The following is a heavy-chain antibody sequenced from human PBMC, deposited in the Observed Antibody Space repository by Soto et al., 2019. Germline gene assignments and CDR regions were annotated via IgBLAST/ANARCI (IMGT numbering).Heavy chain of an antibody. Sequence: GGSLRLSCVASGFSFSDSWMDWVRQAPGKGPEWVANINPGGSEKNYVDPVKGRFTISRDNAKNSLFLQMNNLRAEDTGVYYCASLGRHGWGQGTTVTVSS. CDR2: INPGGSEK. D-gene: IGHD3-16*01. CDR1: GFSFSDSW. CDR3: ASLGRHG. J-gene: IGHJ6*02. V-gene: IGHV3-7*01.